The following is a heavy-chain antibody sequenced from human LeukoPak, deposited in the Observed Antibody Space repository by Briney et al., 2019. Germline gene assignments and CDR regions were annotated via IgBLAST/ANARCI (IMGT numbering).Heavy chain of an antibody. CDR1: GYTFTGYY. Sequence: SVKVSCKASGYTFTGYYMHWVRQAPGQGLEWMGRIIPIFGTANYAQKFQGRVTITTDESTSTAYMELSSLRSEDTAVYYCARGIDQGIAAAGTDYYYYMDVWGKGTTVTVSS. D-gene: IGHD6-13*01. CDR3: ARGIDQGIAAAGTDYYYYMDV. J-gene: IGHJ6*03. V-gene: IGHV1-69*05. CDR2: IIPIFGTA.